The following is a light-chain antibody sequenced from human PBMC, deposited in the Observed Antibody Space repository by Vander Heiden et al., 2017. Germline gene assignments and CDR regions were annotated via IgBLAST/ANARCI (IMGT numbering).Light chain of an antibody. V-gene: IGLV2-8*01. CDR3: TSYAGSNKFVV. Sequence: QSALTQPPSASGSPGQSVTIYCTGTSRDVGGYNYVSWYQQHPGKAPKLMIYEVSQRPSGVPDRFSGSKSGNTASLTDSGLQAEDEADYYCTSYAGSNKFVVFGGGTKLTVL. J-gene: IGLJ2*01. CDR1: SRDVGGYNY. CDR2: EVS.